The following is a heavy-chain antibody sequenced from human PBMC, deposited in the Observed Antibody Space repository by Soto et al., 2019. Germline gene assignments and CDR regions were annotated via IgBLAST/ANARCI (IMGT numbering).Heavy chain of an antibody. V-gene: IGHV3-23*01. Sequence: GGSLRLSCAASGFTFSIYAMSWVRQAPGKGLEWLSIINDSGGTTFYSDSVKGRFTISRDNSKNTLYLQMNRLRVEDTAVYFCARRNHYFDSRGYSPDFDYWGQGALVTVSS. CDR1: GFTFSIYA. D-gene: IGHD3-22*01. CDR3: ARRNHYFDSRGYSPDFDY. J-gene: IGHJ4*02. CDR2: INDSGGTT.